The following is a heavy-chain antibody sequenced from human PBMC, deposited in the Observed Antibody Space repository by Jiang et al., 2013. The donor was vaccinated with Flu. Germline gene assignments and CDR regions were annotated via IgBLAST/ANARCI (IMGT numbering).Heavy chain of an antibody. V-gene: IGHV1-2*04. J-gene: IGHJ5*02. D-gene: IGHD6-13*01. CDR1: GYTFTGYY. Sequence: SGAEVKKPGASVKVSCKASGYTFTGYYMHWVRQAPGQGLEWMGWINPNSGGTNYAQKFQGWVTMTRDTSISTAYMELSRLRSDDTAVYYCARGPASSSWTQNPTDNWFDPWGQGTPVTVSS. CDR3: ARGPASSSWTQNPTDNWFDP. CDR2: INPNSGGT.